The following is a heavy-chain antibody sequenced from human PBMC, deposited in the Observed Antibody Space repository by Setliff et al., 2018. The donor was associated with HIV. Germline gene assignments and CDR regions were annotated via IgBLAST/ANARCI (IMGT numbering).Heavy chain of an antibody. CDR2: IYHSGST. J-gene: IGHJ6*02. D-gene: IGHD1-26*01. CDR3: ARDSELGLNYHYGMDV. V-gene: IGHV4-30-2*01. CDR1: GGSISSGGYS. Sequence: SETLSLTCAVSGGSISSGGYSWSWIRQPPGKGLEWIGYIYHSGSTYYNPSLKSRVTISVDTSKNQFSLKLSSVTAADTAVYSCARDSELGLNYHYGMDVWGQGTTVTVSS.